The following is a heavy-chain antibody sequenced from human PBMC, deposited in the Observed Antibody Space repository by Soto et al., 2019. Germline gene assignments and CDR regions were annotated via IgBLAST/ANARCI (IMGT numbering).Heavy chain of an antibody. D-gene: IGHD3-10*01. J-gene: IGHJ4*02. CDR2: IKTDGSTT. Sequence: PGGSLRLSCVASGFTFSFSWMHWVRQDPGKGPVWVSGIKTDGSTTTYADSVKGRFTISRDNARNSLYLQMTSLRADDTAKYFCARGINRSGAYWGQGTQVTVSS. CDR1: GFTFSFSW. V-gene: IGHV3-74*01. CDR3: ARGINRSGAY.